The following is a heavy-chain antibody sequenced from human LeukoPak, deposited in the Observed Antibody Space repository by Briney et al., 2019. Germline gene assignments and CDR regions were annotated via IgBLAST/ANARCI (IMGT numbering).Heavy chain of an antibody. J-gene: IGHJ4*02. CDR1: GFTFSTYA. Sequence: QPGRSLRLSCAASGFTFSTYAMHWVRQAPGKGLEWVAVISYDGSHKYYADSVKGRFTISRDNSKNTLYLQMNSLRAEDTAVYYCARGIGYCSGGSCRYFDYWGQGTLVTVSS. CDR3: ARGIGYCSGGSCRYFDY. V-gene: IGHV3-30-3*01. CDR2: ISYDGSHK. D-gene: IGHD2-15*01.